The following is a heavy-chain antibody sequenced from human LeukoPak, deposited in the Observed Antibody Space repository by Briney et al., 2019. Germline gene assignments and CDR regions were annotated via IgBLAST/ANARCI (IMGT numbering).Heavy chain of an antibody. Sequence: HPGGSLRLSCAASGFTFSSYAMHWVRQAPGKGLEWVAVISYDGSNKYYADSVKGRFTISRDNSKNTLYLQMNSLRAEDTAVYYCARDSRALGQAFGGVISWGQGTLVTVSS. CDR3: ARDSRALGQAFGGVIS. V-gene: IGHV3-30-3*01. D-gene: IGHD3-16*02. J-gene: IGHJ5*02. CDR1: GFTFSSYA. CDR2: ISYDGSNK.